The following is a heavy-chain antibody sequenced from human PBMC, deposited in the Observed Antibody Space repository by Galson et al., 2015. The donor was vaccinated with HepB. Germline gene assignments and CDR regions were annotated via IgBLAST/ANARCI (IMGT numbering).Heavy chain of an antibody. J-gene: IGHJ4*02. CDR3: ARDTEDIVVVPAASLDY. Sequence: SLRLSCAASGFTFSSYAMHWVRQAPGKGLEWVAVISYDGSNKYYADSVKGRFTISRDNSKNTLYLQMNSLRAEDTAVYYCARDTEDIVVVPAASLDYWGQGTLVTVSS. V-gene: IGHV3-30-3*01. CDR2: ISYDGSNK. D-gene: IGHD2-2*01. CDR1: GFTFSSYA.